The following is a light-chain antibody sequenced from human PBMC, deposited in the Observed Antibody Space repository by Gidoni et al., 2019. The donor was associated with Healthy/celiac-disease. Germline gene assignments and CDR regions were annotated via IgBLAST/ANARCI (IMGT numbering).Light chain of an antibody. V-gene: IGKV3-15*01. J-gene: IGKJ2*01. CDR2: GAS. Sequence: VMTQSPATLSVSPGERATLSCRASQSVSSNLAWYQQKPGQAPRLLIYGASTRATGIPARFSGSGSGTEFTLTISSLQSEDFAVYYCQQYNNRPYTFGQGTKLEIK. CDR1: QSVSSN. CDR3: QQYNNRPYT.